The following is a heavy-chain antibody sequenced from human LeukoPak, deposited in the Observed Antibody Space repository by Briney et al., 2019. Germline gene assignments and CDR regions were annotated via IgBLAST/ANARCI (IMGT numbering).Heavy chain of an antibody. J-gene: IGHJ6*03. CDR1: VLTFSSDC. CDR2: ISGRGWTT. V-gene: IGHV3-23*01. Sequence: GGSLRLSCAASVLTFSSDCLRGVRQAPGRGLEWVAVISGRGWTTYYADSVKGRFNISRDNPKNTLHLAESSLGADDAAVYFCAKSIEGVVRGTYYYYSYMDVWGKGTTVTVSS. D-gene: IGHD3-3*01. CDR3: AKSIEGVVRGTYYYYSYMDV.